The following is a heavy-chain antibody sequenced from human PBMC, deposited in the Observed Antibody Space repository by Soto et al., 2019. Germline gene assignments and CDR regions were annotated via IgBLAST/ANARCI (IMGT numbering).Heavy chain of an antibody. J-gene: IGHJ4*02. D-gene: IGHD3-10*01. CDR3: AMRVRGVITYDY. CDR2: INHSGST. Sequence: QVQLQQWGAGLLKPSETLSLTCAVYSGSFSGYYWSWIRQPPGKGLEWIGEINHSGSTNYNPSLKSRVTISVDTSKNQFSLKLSSVTAADTAVYYCAMRVRGVITYDYWGQGTLVTVSS. CDR1: SGSFSGYY. V-gene: IGHV4-34*01.